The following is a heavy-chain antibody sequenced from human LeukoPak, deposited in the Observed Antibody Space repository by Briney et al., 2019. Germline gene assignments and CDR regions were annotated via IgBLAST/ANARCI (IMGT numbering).Heavy chain of an antibody. CDR1: GGSISSYY. Sequence: KPSETLSLTCTVSGGSISSYYWSWIRQPPGKGLEWIGSIYYSGSTYYNPSLKSRVTISVDTSKNQFSLKLSSVTAADTAVYYCARCPAVYDFWSGYSQDYYYMDVWGKGTTVTVSS. V-gene: IGHV4-59*05. D-gene: IGHD3-3*01. CDR3: ARCPAVYDFWSGYSQDYYYMDV. CDR2: IYYSGST. J-gene: IGHJ6*03.